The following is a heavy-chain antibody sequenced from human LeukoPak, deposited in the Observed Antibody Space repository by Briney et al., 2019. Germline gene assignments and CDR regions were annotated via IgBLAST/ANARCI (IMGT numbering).Heavy chain of an antibody. CDR2: ISYDGSKK. CDR3: ARDSPYDASGTLGY. V-gene: IGHV3-30-3*01. CDR1: GFTFGSFA. D-gene: IGHD3-16*01. Sequence: LSGGSLRLSCAASGFTFGSFAMHWVRQAPGKGLEWVAVISYDGSKKYYANSVRGRFTVSRDNSNNSTYLQVNSLRAEDTAVYYCARDSPYDASGTLGYWGQGILVTVSS. J-gene: IGHJ4*02.